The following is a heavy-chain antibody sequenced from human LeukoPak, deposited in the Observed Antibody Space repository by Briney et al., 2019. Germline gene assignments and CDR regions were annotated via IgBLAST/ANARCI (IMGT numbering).Heavy chain of an antibody. D-gene: IGHD3-16*02. J-gene: IGHJ4*02. CDR2: ISAYNGNT. V-gene: IGHV1-18*01. CDR3: ARGAGVITFGGVIVTLNYFDY. Sequence: ASVKVSCKASGYTFASYGISWVRQAPGQGLEWMGWISAYNGNTNYAQKLQGRVTMTTDTSTSTAYMELRSLRSDDTAVYYCARGAGVITFGGVIVTLNYFDYWGQGTLVTVSS. CDR1: GYTFASYG.